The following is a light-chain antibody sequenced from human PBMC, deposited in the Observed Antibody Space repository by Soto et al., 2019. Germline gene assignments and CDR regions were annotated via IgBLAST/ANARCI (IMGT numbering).Light chain of an antibody. V-gene: IGKV3-11*01. CDR3: QQSSNWPSIT. CDR1: QSVTSSY. CDR2: DAS. J-gene: IGKJ5*01. Sequence: EIVLTQSPGTLSLSPGERVTLSCRASQSVTSSYLAWYQQKPGQAPRLLIYDASNRATGIPARFSGSGSGTDFTLTISSLEPEDFAVYYCQQSSNWPSITFGQGTRLEIK.